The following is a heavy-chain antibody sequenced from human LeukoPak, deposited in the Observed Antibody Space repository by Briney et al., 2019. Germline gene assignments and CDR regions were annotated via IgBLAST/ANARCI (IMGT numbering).Heavy chain of an antibody. Sequence: GGSLRLSCAASGFTFSNYGMHWVRQAPGKGLEWVAFIRHDGSNKYYADSEKGRFTISRDNSKKMLYLQMNSLRLEDTAVYYCAKLGRDYDFWSGSMDVWGKGTTVTVSS. J-gene: IGHJ6*03. CDR1: GFTFSNYG. CDR3: AKLGRDYDFWSGSMDV. CDR2: IRHDGSNK. V-gene: IGHV3-30*02. D-gene: IGHD3-3*01.